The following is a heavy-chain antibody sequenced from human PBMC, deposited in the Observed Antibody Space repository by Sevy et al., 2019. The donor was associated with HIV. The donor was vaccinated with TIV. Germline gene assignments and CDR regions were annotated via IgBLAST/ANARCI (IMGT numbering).Heavy chain of an antibody. D-gene: IGHD2-21*02. Sequence: GGSLRLSCVASGFTFDSYWMHWVRQDPGKGLVWVSCINSDGSSTKYADFVKGRFTISRDNAKNILYLEMNSLRGEDTALYYCARRFGDYSVGFDPWGQGTRVTVSS. J-gene: IGHJ5*02. CDR3: ARRFGDYSVGFDP. CDR2: INSDGSST. CDR1: GFTFDSYW. V-gene: IGHV3-74*03.